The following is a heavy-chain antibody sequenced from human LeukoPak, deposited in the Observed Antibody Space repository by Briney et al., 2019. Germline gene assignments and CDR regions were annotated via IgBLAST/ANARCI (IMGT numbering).Heavy chain of an antibody. CDR2: ISNSGSST. D-gene: IGHD3-22*01. V-gene: IGHV3-23*01. Sequence: GGSLRLSCAASGFTFTSYAMTWVRQAPGKGLEWVSGISNSGSSTYYADSVKGRFTISRDNSKNTLYLQSSSLRAEDTAVYYCARRSGYYQYYFDYWGQGTLVTVSS. CDR1: GFTFTSYA. J-gene: IGHJ4*02. CDR3: ARRSGYYQYYFDY.